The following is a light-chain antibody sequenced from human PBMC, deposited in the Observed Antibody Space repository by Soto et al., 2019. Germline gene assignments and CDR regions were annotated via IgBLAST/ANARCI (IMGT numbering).Light chain of an antibody. CDR2: EVS. V-gene: IGLV2-14*01. J-gene: IGLJ1*01. Sequence: QSALTQPASVSGSPGQSITISCTGTSSDVGGYNYVSWYQQHPGKAPQLMIYEVSNRPSGVSNRFSGSKSGNTASLTISGLQADDDADYYCSSYTSSSTISVFGTGTKLTVL. CDR1: SSDVGGYNY. CDR3: SSYTSSSTISV.